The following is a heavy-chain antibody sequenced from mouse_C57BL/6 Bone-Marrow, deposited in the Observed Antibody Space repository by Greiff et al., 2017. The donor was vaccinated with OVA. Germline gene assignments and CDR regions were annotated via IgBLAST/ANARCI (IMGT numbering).Heavy chain of an antibody. CDR1: GFTFSSYG. CDR2: ISSGGSYT. J-gene: IGHJ1*03. D-gene: IGHD1-1*01. V-gene: IGHV5-6*01. Sequence: EVQGVESGGDLVKPGGSLKLSCAASGFTFSSYGMSWVRQTPDKRLEWVATISSGGSYTYYPDSVQGRFTISRDNAKNTLYLQMSSLKSEDTAMYYCAREGITTVVATEYFDVWGTGTTVTVSS. CDR3: AREGITTVVATEYFDV.